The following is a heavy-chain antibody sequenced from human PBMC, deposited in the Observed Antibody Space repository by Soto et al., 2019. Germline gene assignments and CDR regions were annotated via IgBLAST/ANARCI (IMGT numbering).Heavy chain of an antibody. CDR1: GFTFSSYG. CDR2: ISYDGSNK. J-gene: IGHJ6*02. Sequence: PGGSLRLSCAASGFTFSSYGMHWVRQAPGKGLEWVAVISYDGSNKYYADSVKGRFTISRDNSKNTLYLQMNSLRAEDTAVYYCAKDGRRQLLSAYYGMDVWGQGTTVTVSS. V-gene: IGHV3-30*18. CDR3: AKDGRRQLLSAYYGMDV. D-gene: IGHD2-2*01.